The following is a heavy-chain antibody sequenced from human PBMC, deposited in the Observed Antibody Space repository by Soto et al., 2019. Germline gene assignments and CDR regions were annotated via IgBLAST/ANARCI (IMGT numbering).Heavy chain of an antibody. CDR2: IGAGGDIT. D-gene: IGHD2-21*01. J-gene: IGHJ4*02. Sequence: DVQLLESGGGLVQPGESLRLSCAASGFSFSNFAMSWVRQAPGKGLEWVSGIGAGGDITFYADSVKGRFGISRDNSKNTVYLQVNSLRAEDTAVYFCAKDDFTVRGEDYFDHWGPGTLVTVSS. CDR3: AKDDFTVRGEDYFDH. V-gene: IGHV3-23*01. CDR1: GFSFSNFA.